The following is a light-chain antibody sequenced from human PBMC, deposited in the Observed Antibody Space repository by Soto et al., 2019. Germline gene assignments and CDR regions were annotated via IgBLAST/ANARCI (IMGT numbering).Light chain of an antibody. Sequence: EIVLTQSPGTLSLSPGERATLSCRASQSVSSYYLAWYQQKPGQAPRLLIYAASSRATGIPDRFSGGGSGTEFTLTISSLQSEDFAVYYCQQYNNWPGTFGQGTKVDI. V-gene: IGKV3-20*01. CDR1: QSVSSYY. CDR2: AAS. CDR3: QQYNNWPGT. J-gene: IGKJ1*01.